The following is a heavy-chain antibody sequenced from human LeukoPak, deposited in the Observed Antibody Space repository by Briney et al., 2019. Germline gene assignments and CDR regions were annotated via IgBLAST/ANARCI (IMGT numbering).Heavy chain of an antibody. J-gene: IGHJ4*02. Sequence: SVKVSCKASGGTFSSYTISWVRQAPGQGLGWMGRIIPILGIANYAQKFQGRVTITADKSTSTAYMELSSLRSEDTAVYYCAMGVVVPEYYFDYWGQGTLVTVSS. CDR3: AMGVVVPEYYFDY. D-gene: IGHD2-2*01. V-gene: IGHV1-69*02. CDR1: GGTFSSYT. CDR2: IIPILGIA.